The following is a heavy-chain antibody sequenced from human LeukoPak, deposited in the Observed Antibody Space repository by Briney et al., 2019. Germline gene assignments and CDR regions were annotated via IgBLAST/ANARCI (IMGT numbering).Heavy chain of an antibody. CDR3: AEHGSKLKDDAFDI. CDR1: GGSISSDSYY. Sequence: PSETLSLTCTVSGGSISSDSYYWSWIRQPPGKDLEWIGYISHSGSTSYSPSLKGRVTISVDKSKNHFSLTLSSVTAADTAIYYCAEHGSKLKDDAFDIWGQGTMVTVSS. D-gene: IGHD3-10*01. V-gene: IGHV4-30-2*01. CDR2: ISHSGST. J-gene: IGHJ3*02.